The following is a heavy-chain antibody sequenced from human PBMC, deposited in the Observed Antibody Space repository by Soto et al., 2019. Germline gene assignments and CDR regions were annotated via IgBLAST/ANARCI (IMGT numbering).Heavy chain of an antibody. J-gene: IGHJ5*02. CDR1: GYSVTSYW. V-gene: IGHV5-51*01. CDR2: IYPGDSDT. D-gene: IGHD1-26*01. CDR3: ARRGAFPSWFDP. Sequence: LGESLKSSCKGSGYSVTSYWIGWVRQMPGKGLEWMGIIYPGDSDTKYSPSFEGQVTISVDKSISTAYLQWSSLKASDTAMYYCARRGAFPSWFDPWGQGTLVTVSS.